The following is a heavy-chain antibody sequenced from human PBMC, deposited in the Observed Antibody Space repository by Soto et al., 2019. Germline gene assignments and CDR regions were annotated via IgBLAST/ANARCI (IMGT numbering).Heavy chain of an antibody. Sequence: PSATKPLTCPVSGGSISNYYWRLIRQPPGKGLEWIGYIYYSGSTNYNPSLKSRVTISVDTSKNQFSLKLSSVTAADTAVYYCASFDSSGYSAPFDYWGQGSLVT. CDR2: IYYSGST. D-gene: IGHD3-22*01. V-gene: IGHV4-59*01. J-gene: IGHJ4*02. CDR3: ASFDSSGYSAPFDY. CDR1: GGSISNYY.